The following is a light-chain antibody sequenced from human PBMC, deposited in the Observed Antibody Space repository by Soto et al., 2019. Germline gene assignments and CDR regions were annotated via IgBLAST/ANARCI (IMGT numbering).Light chain of an antibody. CDR1: ESIDNNF. CDR2: HAS. V-gene: IGKV3-20*01. J-gene: IGKJ3*01. CDR3: QQYGSAPPT. Sequence: EIVLTQSPGTLSLSPGERATLSCRASESIDNNFLAWYQQKPGQAPRFLIYHASSRATGIPNRFSGSGSGTDFTLTISRLEPEDFAVYYCQQYGSAPPTFGPRTKVDVK.